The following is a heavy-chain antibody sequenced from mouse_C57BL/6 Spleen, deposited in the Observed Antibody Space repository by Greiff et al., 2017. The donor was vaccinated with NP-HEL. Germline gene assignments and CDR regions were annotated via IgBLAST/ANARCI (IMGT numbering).Heavy chain of an antibody. CDR1: GYAFTNYL. J-gene: IGHJ2*01. CDR2: INPGSGGT. CDR3: ARSYWGDY. V-gene: IGHV1-54*01. D-gene: IGHD4-1*01. Sequence: VQLQQSGAELVRPGTSVKVSCKASGYAFTNYLIEWVKQRPGQGLEWIGVINPGSGGTNYNEKFKGKATLTADKSSSTAYMQLSSLTSEDSAVYFCARSYWGDYWGQGTTLTVSS.